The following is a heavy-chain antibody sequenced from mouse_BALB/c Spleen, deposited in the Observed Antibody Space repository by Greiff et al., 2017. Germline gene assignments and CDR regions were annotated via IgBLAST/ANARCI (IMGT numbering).Heavy chain of an antibody. CDR1: GFTFSSYT. CDR3: TRDGTGLYAMDY. J-gene: IGHJ4*01. D-gene: IGHD4-1*01. CDR2: ISSGGSYT. Sequence: EVQLQESGGGLVKPGGSLKLSCAASGFTFSSYTMSWVRQTPEKRLEWVATISSGGSYTYYPDSVKGRFTISRDNAKNTLYLQMSSLKSEDTAMYYCTRDGTGLYAMDYWGQGTSVTVSS. V-gene: IGHV5-6-4*01.